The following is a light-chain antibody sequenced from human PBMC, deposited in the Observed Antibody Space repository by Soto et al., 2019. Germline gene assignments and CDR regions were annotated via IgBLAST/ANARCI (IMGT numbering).Light chain of an antibody. Sequence: EIVLTQSPAILSLSPGERATLSCRASQSVSSSYLAWYQQKPGQAPSLLIYDASNRATGIPARFSGSGSGTDFTLTISSLEPEDFAVYYCQQRSNWPRTFGQGTKV. V-gene: IGKV3D-20*02. J-gene: IGKJ1*01. CDR2: DAS. CDR1: QSVSSSY. CDR3: QQRSNWPRT.